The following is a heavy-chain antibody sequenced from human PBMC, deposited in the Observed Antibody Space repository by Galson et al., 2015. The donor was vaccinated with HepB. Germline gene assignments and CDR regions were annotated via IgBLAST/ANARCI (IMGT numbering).Heavy chain of an antibody. J-gene: IGHJ4*02. Sequence: CAISGDSVSSDSATWDWIRQSPSRGLERLGRTYYRSKWSNDYAVSVKSRITINPDTSKNQFSLQLNSVTPEDTAVYFCARGISSSWYLGDYWGQGTLVTVSS. V-gene: IGHV6-1*01. CDR2: TYYRSKWSN. CDR3: ARGISSSWYLGDY. CDR1: GDSVSSDSAT. D-gene: IGHD6-13*01.